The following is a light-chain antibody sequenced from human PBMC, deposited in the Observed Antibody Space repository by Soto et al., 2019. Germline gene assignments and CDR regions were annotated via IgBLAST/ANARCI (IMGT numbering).Light chain of an antibody. CDR1: QFSSNY. CDR2: AAS. V-gene: IGKV1-39*01. CDR3: KQSYSAST. J-gene: IGKJ2*01. Sequence: DIQMTQSPSVLSASVGDRVTFTCRASQFSSNYLNCYQQKPGKAPKLLIYAASHLRSVIPSRFSGSASGTDFTLSILRLHPEDFATYYCKQSYSASTFGQATRLQIK.